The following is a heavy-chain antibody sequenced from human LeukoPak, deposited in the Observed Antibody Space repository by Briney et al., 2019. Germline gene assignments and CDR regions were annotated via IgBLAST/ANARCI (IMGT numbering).Heavy chain of an antibody. V-gene: IGHV3-30*01. Sequence: GRSLRLSCAASGFTFSSYAMHWVRQAPGKGLEWVAVISYDGSNKYYAASVKGRFTISRDNSKHTLYLQMNSLRAEDTALYYCARVAGSGWLDAFDIWGQGTMVTVSS. D-gene: IGHD6-19*01. J-gene: IGHJ3*02. CDR3: ARVAGSGWLDAFDI. CDR1: GFTFSSYA. CDR2: ISYDGSNK.